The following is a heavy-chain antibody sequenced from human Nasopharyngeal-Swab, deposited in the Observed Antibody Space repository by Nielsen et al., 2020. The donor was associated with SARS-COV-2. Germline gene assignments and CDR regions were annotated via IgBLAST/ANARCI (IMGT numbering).Heavy chain of an antibody. CDR2: IWYDGSNK. V-gene: IGHV3-33*01. J-gene: IGHJ6*02. D-gene: IGHD3-10*01. CDR1: GFTFSSYG. Sequence: GGSLRHSCAASGFTFSSYGMHWVRQAPGKGLEWVAVIWYDGSNKYYADSVKGRFTISRDNSKNTLYLQMNSLRAEDTAVYYCARELVRGVITDYYYGMDVWGQGTTVTVSS. CDR3: ARELVRGVITDYYYGMDV.